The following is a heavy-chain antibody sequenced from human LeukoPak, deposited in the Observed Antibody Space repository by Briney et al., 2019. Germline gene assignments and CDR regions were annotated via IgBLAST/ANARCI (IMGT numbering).Heavy chain of an antibody. CDR3: ARRGRRGAVVPAAIYFFDY. D-gene: IGHD2-2*01. CDR2: INHSGST. V-gene: IGHV4-34*01. J-gene: IGHJ4*02. CDR1: GGSFSGYY. Sequence: PPETLSLTCAVYGGSFSGYYWSWIRQPPGKGLEWIGEINHSGSTNYNPSLKSRVTISVDTSKNQFSLKLSSVTAADTAVYYCARRGRRGAVVPAAIYFFDYWGQGTLVTVSS.